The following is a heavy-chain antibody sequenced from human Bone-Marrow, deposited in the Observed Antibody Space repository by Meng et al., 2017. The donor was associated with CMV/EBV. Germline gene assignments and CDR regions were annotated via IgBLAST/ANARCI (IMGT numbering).Heavy chain of an antibody. CDR2: VSSDEKIK. J-gene: IGHJ4*02. D-gene: IGHD3-10*01. CDR3: AREVYGLPFDF. V-gene: IGHV3-30*09. CDR1: GFTFSSFV. Sequence: GESLKISCAASGFTFSSFVMHWLRQAPGKGLEWVAVVSSDEKIKYYADSLKGRFAISRDNSKNTLYLQMNSLRGEDTAVYYCAREVYGLPFDFWGQGTLVTVSS.